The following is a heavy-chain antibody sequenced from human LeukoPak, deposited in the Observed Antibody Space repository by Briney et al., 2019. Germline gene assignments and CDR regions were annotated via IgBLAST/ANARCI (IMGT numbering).Heavy chain of an antibody. V-gene: IGHV5-51*01. CDR2: MYPGDSET. Sequence: GESLKISCKGFGYKFTSYWISWVRQMPGKGLEWMGIMYPGDSETRYSPSFQGQVTISADKSISTTYLQWSSLKASDTAMYYCARRDSNSDFDYWGQGTLVSVSS. CDR1: GYKFTSYW. D-gene: IGHD4-11*01. J-gene: IGHJ4*02. CDR3: ARRDSNSDFDY.